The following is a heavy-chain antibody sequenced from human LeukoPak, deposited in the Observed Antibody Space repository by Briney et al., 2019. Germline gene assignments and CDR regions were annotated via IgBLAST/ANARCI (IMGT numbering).Heavy chain of an antibody. CDR3: ARVPIGYELDKATNDY. Sequence: SVKVSCKASGGTFSSYAISWVRQAPGQGLEWMGGIIPIFGTANYAQKFQGRVTITADESTSTAYMELRSLRSDDTAVYYCARVPIGYELDKATNDYWGQGTLVTVSS. D-gene: IGHD5-12*01. CDR2: IIPIFGTA. CDR1: GGTFSSYA. V-gene: IGHV1-69*13. J-gene: IGHJ4*02.